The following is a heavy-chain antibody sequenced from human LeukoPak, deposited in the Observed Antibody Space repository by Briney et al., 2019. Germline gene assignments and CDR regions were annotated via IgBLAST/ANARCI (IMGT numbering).Heavy chain of an antibody. CDR1: GFTFSSYS. J-gene: IGHJ4*02. Sequence: GGSQRLPCAVSGFTFSSYSMSWVRQAPGKGLEWVSSISSSGTYKYYADSVKGRFTISRDNAKNSLYLQMNSLRAEDTAVYYCAKGTDSVAGATNDDWGQGTLVTVSS. V-gene: IGHV3-21*01. D-gene: IGHD6-19*01. CDR2: ISSSGTYK. CDR3: AKGTDSVAGATNDD.